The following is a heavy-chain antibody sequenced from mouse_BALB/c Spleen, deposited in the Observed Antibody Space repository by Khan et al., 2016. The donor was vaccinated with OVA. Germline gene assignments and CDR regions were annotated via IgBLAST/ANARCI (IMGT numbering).Heavy chain of an antibody. J-gene: IGHJ3*01. Sequence: EVQLQESGGGLVKPGGSLKLSCAASGFTFSNYGVSWVRQTPEKRLEWVASISSGDTTYYPDSVKGRITISRDNARNIRYLQMSSLRSEDTSMYYCARDYWFAYWGQGTLVTVSA. CDR2: ISSGDTT. V-gene: IGHV5-6-5*01. CDR3: ARDYWFAY. CDR1: GFTFSNYG.